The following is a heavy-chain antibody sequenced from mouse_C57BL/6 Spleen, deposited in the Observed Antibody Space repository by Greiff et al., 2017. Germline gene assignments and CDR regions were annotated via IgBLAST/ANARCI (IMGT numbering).Heavy chain of an antibody. CDR3: ARGSSTVVARGYAMDY. V-gene: IGHV1-22*01. D-gene: IGHD1-1*01. CDR1: GYTFTDYN. Sequence: EVKLMESGPELVKPGASVKMSCKASGYTFTDYNMHWVKQSHGKSLEWIGYINPNNGGTSYNQKFKGKATLTVNKSSSTAYMELRSLTSEDSAVYYCARGSSTVVARGYAMDYWGQGTSVTVSS. J-gene: IGHJ4*01. CDR2: INPNNGGT.